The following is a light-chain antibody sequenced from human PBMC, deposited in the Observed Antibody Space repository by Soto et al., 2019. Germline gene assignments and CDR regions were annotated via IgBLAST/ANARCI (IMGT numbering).Light chain of an antibody. Sequence: EIVLTQSPGTLSLSPGERATLSCRASQSVSRSYLAWYQQKPGQAPRLLIYAASTRATGIPDRFSGSRSGTDFTLTISRLEPEDFAVYYCQQYGNSPWTFGQGTKVEIK. CDR1: QSVSRSY. J-gene: IGKJ1*01. CDR3: QQYGNSPWT. V-gene: IGKV3-20*01. CDR2: AAS.